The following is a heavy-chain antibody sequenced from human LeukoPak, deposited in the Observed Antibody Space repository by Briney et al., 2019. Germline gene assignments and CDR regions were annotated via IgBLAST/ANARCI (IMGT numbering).Heavy chain of an antibody. V-gene: IGHV4-4*02. D-gene: IGHD1-26*01. CDR2: IYHSGST. J-gene: IGHJ4*02. Sequence: NASETLSLTCAVSGGSISSSNWWSWVRQPPGKGLEWIGEIYHSGSTNYNPSLKSRVTISVDKSKNQFSLKLSSVTAADTAVYYCARVGRVSSGSYFDYWGQGTLVTVSS. CDR1: GGSISSSNW. CDR3: ARVGRVSSGSYFDY.